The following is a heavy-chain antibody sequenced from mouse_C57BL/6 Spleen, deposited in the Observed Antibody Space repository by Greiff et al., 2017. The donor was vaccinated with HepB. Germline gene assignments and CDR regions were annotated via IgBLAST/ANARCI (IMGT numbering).Heavy chain of an antibody. J-gene: IGHJ2*01. D-gene: IGHD2-3*01. V-gene: IGHV1-53*01. CDR2: INPSNGGT. CDR3: AREDYDGYYFDY. Sequence: VQLKQPGTELVKPGASVKLSCKASGYTFTSYWMHWVKQRPGQGLEWIGNINPSNGGTNYNEKFKSKATLTVDKSSSTAYMQLSSLTSEDSAVYYCAREDYDGYYFDYWGQGTTLTVSS. CDR1: GYTFTSYW.